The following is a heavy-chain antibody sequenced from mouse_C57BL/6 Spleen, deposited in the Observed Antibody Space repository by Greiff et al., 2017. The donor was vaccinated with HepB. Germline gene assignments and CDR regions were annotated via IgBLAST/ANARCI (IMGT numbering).Heavy chain of an antibody. J-gene: IGHJ2*01. V-gene: IGHV14-4*01. D-gene: IGHD3-3*01. CDR2: IDPENGDT. CDR1: GFNIKDDY. CDR3: TKSLGDY. Sequence: EVQLQQSGAELVRPGASVKLSCTASGFNIKDDYMHWVKQRPEQGLEWIGWIDPENGDTEYTTKFQGKATITADTSSNTAYLQLSSLTSEDTAVYECTKSLGDYWGQGTTLTVSS.